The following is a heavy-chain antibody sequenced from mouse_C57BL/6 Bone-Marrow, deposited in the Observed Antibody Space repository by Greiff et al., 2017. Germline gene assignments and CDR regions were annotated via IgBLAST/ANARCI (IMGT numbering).Heavy chain of an antibody. D-gene: IGHD2-13*01. V-gene: IGHV1-55*01. CDR3: AGRDYDRFEV. CDR2: IYPGSGST. J-gene: IGHJ1*03. CDR1: GYTFTSYW. Sequence: QVQLQQPGAELVKPGASVKMSCKASGYTFTSYWINWVKQRPGQGLEWIGEIYPGSGSTNYNEKFKSKATLTVDTSSSTAYMQLSSLTSADSAVYYCAGRDYDRFEVWGTGTTVTVSS.